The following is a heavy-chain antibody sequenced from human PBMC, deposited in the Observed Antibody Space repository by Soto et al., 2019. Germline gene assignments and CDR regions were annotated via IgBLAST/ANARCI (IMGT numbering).Heavy chain of an antibody. D-gene: IGHD3-9*01. CDR1: GFTFSDYY. Sequence: PGGSLRLSCAASGFTFSDYYMSWIRQAPGKGLEWVSYISSSGSTIYYADSVKGRFTISRDNAKNSLYLQMNSLRAEDTAVYYCARDLNDILTGAPGLADYWGQGTLVTVSS. V-gene: IGHV3-11*01. J-gene: IGHJ4*02. CDR3: ARDLNDILTGAPGLADY. CDR2: ISSSGSTI.